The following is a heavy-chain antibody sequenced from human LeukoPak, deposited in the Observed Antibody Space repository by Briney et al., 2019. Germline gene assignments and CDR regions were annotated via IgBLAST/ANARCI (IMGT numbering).Heavy chain of an antibody. CDR2: IWYDGSNK. V-gene: IGHV3-30*02. Sequence: PGGSLRLSCAASGFIFSSYGMHWVRQAPGKGLEWVAFIWYDGSNKYYADSVKGRFTISRDNSKNTLYLQMNSLRAEDTAVYYCAKVIPVRYSKGPYYFDYWGQGTLVTVSS. J-gene: IGHJ4*02. D-gene: IGHD2-15*01. CDR1: GFIFSSYG. CDR3: AKVIPVRYSKGPYYFDY.